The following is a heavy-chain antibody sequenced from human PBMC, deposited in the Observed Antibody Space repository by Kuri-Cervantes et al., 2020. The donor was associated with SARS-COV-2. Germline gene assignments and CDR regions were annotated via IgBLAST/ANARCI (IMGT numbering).Heavy chain of an antibody. J-gene: IGHJ4*02. CDR1: GGSISSGGYF. V-gene: IGHV4-30-2*01. Sequence: SETLSLTCAVSGGSISSGGYFWSWIRQPPGKGREWIGYIYHSGSTYYNPSLKSRVTISVDRSKNQFSLKLRSVTAADTAVYYCATPFGVVPYWGRGTLVTVSS. D-gene: IGHD3-3*01. CDR3: ATPFGVVPY. CDR2: IYHSGST.